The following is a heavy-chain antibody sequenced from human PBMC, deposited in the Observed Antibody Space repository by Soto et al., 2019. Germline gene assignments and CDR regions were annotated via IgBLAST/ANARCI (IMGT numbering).Heavy chain of an antibody. V-gene: IGHV1-3*01. CDR3: ATRFPLNKQLWLPPDYYYGMDV. CDR2: INAGNGNT. J-gene: IGHJ6*02. CDR1: GYTFTSYA. D-gene: IGHD5-18*01. Sequence: GVSVKVSCKASGYTFTSYAMHWVRQAPGQRLEWMGWINAGNGNTKYSQKFQGRVTITRDTSASTAYMELSSLRSEDTAVYYCATRFPLNKQLWLPPDYYYGMDVWGQGTTVTVSS.